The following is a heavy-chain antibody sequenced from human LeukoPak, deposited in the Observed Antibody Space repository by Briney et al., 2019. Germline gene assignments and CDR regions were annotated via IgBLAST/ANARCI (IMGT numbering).Heavy chain of an antibody. J-gene: IGHJ4*02. V-gene: IGHV4-59*08. CDR2: IYYSGNT. CDR1: GGSISSHH. CDR3: ARHRLLGGDIL. Sequence: SETLSLTCTVSGGSISSHHWSWIRQPPGKGLEWIGYIYYSGNTNYNPSLRSRVTISVDTSKTQFSLKLSSVTAADTAVYYCARHRLLGGDILWGQGTLVTVSS. D-gene: IGHD5-12*01.